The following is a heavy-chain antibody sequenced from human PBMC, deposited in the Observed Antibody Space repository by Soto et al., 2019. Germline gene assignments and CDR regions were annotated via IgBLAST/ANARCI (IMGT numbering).Heavy chain of an antibody. CDR3: ARTPWGSRLYYYYYGMDV. D-gene: IGHD7-27*01. CDR1: GGSISSSSYY. CDR2: IYYSGST. Sequence: TLSLTCTVCGGSISSSSYYWGWIRQPPGKGLEWIGSIYYSGSTYYNPSLKSRVTISVDTSKNQFSLKLSSVTAADTAVYYCARTPWGSRLYYYYYGMDVWGQGT. V-gene: IGHV4-39*01. J-gene: IGHJ6*02.